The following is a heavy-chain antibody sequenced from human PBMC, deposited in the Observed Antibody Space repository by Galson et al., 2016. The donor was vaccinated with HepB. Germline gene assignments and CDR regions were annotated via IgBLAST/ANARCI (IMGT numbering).Heavy chain of an antibody. V-gene: IGHV3-7*01. CDR2: INQDGNEK. D-gene: IGHD3-22*01. CDR3: ARDYYRSADY. J-gene: IGHJ4*02. CDR1: GLTFSRSW. Sequence: SLRLSCAVSGLTFSRSWMTWVRQIPGTGLEWVANINQDGNEKYHVDSVKGRFTISRDNAKNSLYLQMNTLRAEDTAVYYCARDYYRSADYWGQGTLVTVSS.